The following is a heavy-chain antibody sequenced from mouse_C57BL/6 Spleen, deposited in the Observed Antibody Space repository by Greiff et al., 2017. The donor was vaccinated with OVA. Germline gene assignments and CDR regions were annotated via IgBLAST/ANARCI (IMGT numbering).Heavy chain of an antibody. CDR2: IYPGNGDT. D-gene: IGHD1-1*01. V-gene: IGHV1-12*01. CDR1: GYTFTSYN. Sequence: LQESGAELVRPGASVKMSCKASGYTFTSYNMHWVKQTPRQGLEWIGAIYPGNGDTSYNQKFKGKATLTVDKSSSTAYMQLSSLTSEDSAVYFCANGDYYGTHFDYWGQGTTLTVSS. J-gene: IGHJ2*01. CDR3: ANGDYYGTHFDY.